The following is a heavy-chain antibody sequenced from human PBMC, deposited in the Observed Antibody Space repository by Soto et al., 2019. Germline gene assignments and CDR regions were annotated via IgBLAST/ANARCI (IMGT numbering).Heavy chain of an antibody. Sequence: SETLSLTCAVSGGSISSGGYSWTWIRQPPGKGLEWIGYIYYSGSTYYNPSLKSRVTISVDTSKNQFSLKLSSVTAADTAVYYCARASRDGFNAFDIWGQGTMVTVAS. CDR1: GGSISSGGYS. CDR2: IYYSGST. CDR3: ARASRDGFNAFDI. V-gene: IGHV4-31*02. D-gene: IGHD2-2*01. J-gene: IGHJ3*02.